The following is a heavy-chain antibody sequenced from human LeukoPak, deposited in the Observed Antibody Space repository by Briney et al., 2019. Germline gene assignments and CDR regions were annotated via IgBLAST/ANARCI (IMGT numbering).Heavy chain of an antibody. CDR2: ISSSSSYT. V-gene: IGHV3-11*06. J-gene: IGHJ4*02. Sequence: GGSLRLSCAASGFTFSDYYMSWIRQAPGKGLEWVSYISSSSSYTNHADSVKGRFTISRDNAKNSLYLQMNSLRAEDTAVYYCARSRGYFDWLLSYWGQGTLVTVSS. CDR3: ARSRGYFDWLLSY. D-gene: IGHD3-9*01. CDR1: GFTFSDYY.